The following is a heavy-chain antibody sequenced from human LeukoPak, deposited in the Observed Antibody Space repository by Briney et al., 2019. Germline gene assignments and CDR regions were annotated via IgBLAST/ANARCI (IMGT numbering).Heavy chain of an antibody. CDR3: ARDHTRYGMDV. V-gene: IGHV7-4-1*02. CDR2: INTNTGNP. Sequence: ALVKVSCKASGYTFTSYAMIWVRQAPGQGLEWMGWINTNTGNPTYAQGFTGRFVFSLDTSVSTAYLQISSLKAEDTAVYYCARDHTRYGMDVWGQGTTVTVSS. J-gene: IGHJ6*02. CDR1: GYTFTSYA.